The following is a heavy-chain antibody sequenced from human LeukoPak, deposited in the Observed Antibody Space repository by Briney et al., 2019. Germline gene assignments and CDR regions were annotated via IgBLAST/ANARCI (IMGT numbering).Heavy chain of an antibody. V-gene: IGHV5-51*01. J-gene: IGHJ4*02. CDR1: GYNFSDYW. CDR2: IYPGDSET. Sequence: GESLKISCQGSGYNFSDYWIAWVRQIPGKGLEWMGTIYPGDSETRDSPSFQGHVTISADKSIFTAYLQWSSLKASDTDIYYCARRKIAEYYFDYWGQGTLVTVSS. CDR3: ARRKIAEYYFDY. D-gene: IGHD3-22*01.